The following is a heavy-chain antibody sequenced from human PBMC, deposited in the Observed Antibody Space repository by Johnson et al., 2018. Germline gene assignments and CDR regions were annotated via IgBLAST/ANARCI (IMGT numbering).Heavy chain of an antibody. J-gene: IGHJ6*03. Sequence: VQLVETGGGVVQPGRSLRLSCAASGFTFSNYGMHWVRQAPGKGLEWVAVISYDGNNKYYADSVKGRFTISRDNSKNTLYLQMNSLRAEDTAVYYCARDNAYDRSGYSYYYYYMDVWGKGTTVTVSS. CDR1: GFTFSNYG. D-gene: IGHD3-22*01. CDR3: ARDNAYDRSGYSYYYYYMDV. CDR2: ISYDGNNK. V-gene: IGHV3-30*03.